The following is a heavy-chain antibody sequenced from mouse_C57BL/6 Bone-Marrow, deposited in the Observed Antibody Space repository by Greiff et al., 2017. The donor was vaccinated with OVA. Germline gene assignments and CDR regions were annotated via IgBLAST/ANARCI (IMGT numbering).Heavy chain of an antibody. CDR3: ARTYYGYALAMDY. V-gene: IGHV5-9*01. CDR1: GFTFSSYT. CDR2: ISGGGGNT. J-gene: IGHJ4*01. Sequence: EVQLVESGGGLVKPGGSLKLSCAASGFTFSSYTMSWVRQTPEKRLEWVATISGGGGNTYYPDSVKGRFTISRDNAKNTLYLQMSSLRSEDTALYYCARTYYGYALAMDYWGQGTSVTVSS. D-gene: IGHD2-9*01.